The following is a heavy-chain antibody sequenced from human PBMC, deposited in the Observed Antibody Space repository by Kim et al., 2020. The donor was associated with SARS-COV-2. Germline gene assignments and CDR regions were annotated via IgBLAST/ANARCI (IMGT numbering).Heavy chain of an antibody. V-gene: IGHV4-34*01. CDR1: GGSFSGYY. CDR3: ARVDSRGSYLFDF. Sequence: SETLSLTCAVYGGSFSGYYWSWFRQPPGKGLEWIWEINHSGSTNYNPSLKSRVTISVDTSKNKFSLKLSSVTAADTAVYYCARVDSRGSYLFDFWGQGT. CDR2: INHSGST. D-gene: IGHD1-26*01. J-gene: IGHJ4*02.